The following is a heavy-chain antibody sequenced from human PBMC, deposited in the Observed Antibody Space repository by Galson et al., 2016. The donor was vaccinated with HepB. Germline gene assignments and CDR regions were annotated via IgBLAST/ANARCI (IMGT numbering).Heavy chain of an antibody. CDR2: ISDNGDST. D-gene: IGHD2/OR15-2a*01. V-gene: IGHV3-64D*06. CDR3: VRKAPFYFGSSRQYYFVGDH. J-gene: IGHJ4*02. Sequence: SLRLSCAASGFTFTTFSMHWVRQTPGKGLEYLSGISDNGDSTNYADSVNGRFIISRENSKNTLYLQMSSLRAEDTGVYYCVRKAPFYFGSSRQYYFVGDHWGQGTLVTVSS. CDR1: GFTFTTFS.